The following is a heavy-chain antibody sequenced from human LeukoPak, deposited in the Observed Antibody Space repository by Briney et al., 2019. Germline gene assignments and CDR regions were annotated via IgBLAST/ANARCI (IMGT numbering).Heavy chain of an antibody. V-gene: IGHV4-61*02. CDR3: ARTSWVAAYLSGNYYYYYMDV. CDR2: IYTSGST. D-gene: IGHD2-15*01. Sequence: PSETLSLTCTVSGGSISSSSYYWSWIRQPAGKGLEWIGRIYTSGSTNYNPSLKTRVTMSVDTSKNQFSLKLNSVTAADTAVYYCARTSWVAAYLSGNYYYYYMDVWGKGTTVTVSS. CDR1: GGSISSSSYY. J-gene: IGHJ6*03.